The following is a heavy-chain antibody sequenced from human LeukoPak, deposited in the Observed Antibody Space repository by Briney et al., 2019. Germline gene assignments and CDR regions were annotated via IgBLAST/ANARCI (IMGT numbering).Heavy chain of an antibody. CDR1: GYTFTSYG. J-gene: IGHJ4*02. Sequence: ASVKVSCKASGYTFTSYGISWVRQAPGQGLEWMGWISAYNGNTNYAQKLQGRVTKTTDTSTSTAYMELRSLRSDDTAVYYCARAQQINTIFGVVMGYFDYWGQGTLVTVSS. CDR2: ISAYNGNT. D-gene: IGHD3-3*01. CDR3: ARAQQINTIFGVVMGYFDY. V-gene: IGHV1-18*01.